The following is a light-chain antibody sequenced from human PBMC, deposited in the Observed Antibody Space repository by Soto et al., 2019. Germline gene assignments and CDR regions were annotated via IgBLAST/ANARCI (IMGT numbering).Light chain of an antibody. CDR2: AAS. J-gene: IGKJ2*01. V-gene: IGKV1-39*01. Sequence: DIPMTQSPSSLSASVGEGVIITCRARQIISTYLNWYQQKAGKAPKFLMSAASSLQSGVPSRFRGSGSGTEFTLTISTLQPEDFATYYCQQSFSTPYTFGQGTKLQIK. CDR1: QIISTY. CDR3: QQSFSTPYT.